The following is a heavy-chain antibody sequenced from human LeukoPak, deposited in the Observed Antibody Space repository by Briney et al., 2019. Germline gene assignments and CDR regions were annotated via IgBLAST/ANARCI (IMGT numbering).Heavy chain of an antibody. CDR3: AREVYCSGGSCYPDY. CDR1: GYTFTRYG. CDR2: ISGYNDNT. D-gene: IGHD2-15*01. J-gene: IGHJ4*02. Sequence: ASVKVSCKASGYTFTRYGMSWVRQAPGQGPEWMGWISGYNDNTNYAQKFQGRVTMTRDMSTSTVYMELSSLRSEDTAVYYCAREVYCSGGSCYPDYWGQGTLVTVSS. V-gene: IGHV1-18*01.